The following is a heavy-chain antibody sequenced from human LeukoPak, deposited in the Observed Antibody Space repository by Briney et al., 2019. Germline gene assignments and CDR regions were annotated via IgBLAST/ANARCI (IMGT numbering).Heavy chain of an antibody. D-gene: IGHD2-21*02. V-gene: IGHV1-18*01. CDR2: ISAYNGNT. Sequence: ASVKVSCKASGYTFTSYGISWVRQAPGQGLEWMGWISAYNGNTNYAQKLQGRVTMTTDTSTSTAYMELRSLRSDDTAVYYCAREHPFGAPNFVTAPDYWGQGTLVTVSS. CDR1: GYTFTSYG. CDR3: AREHPFGAPNFVTAPDY. J-gene: IGHJ4*02.